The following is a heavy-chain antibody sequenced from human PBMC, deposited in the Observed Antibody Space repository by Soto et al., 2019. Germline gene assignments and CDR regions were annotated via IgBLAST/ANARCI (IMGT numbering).Heavy chain of an antibody. CDR2: ISYDGSDK. D-gene: IGHD3-3*01. Sequence: GGSLRLSCAASGFTFSDYGMHWVRQAPGTGLEWVAVISYDGSDKYYADSVKGRFTISRDNSKNRLYLQMNSLRAEDTAVYYCATMERLFDYWGQGTVVTVSS. V-gene: IGHV3-30*03. CDR1: GFTFSDYG. J-gene: IGHJ4*02. CDR3: ATMERLFDY.